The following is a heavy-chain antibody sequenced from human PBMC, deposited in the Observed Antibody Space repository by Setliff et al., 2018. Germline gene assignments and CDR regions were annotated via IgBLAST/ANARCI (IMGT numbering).Heavy chain of an antibody. J-gene: IGHJ3*02. CDR1: GFTFSSYS. CDR3: ARGGAHAFDI. D-gene: IGHD1-26*01. Sequence: GGSLRLSCAASGFTFSSYSMNWVRRAPGKGLEWVSSISSSSSYIYYADSVKGRFTISRDNAKNTLYLQMNSLRVEDTAVYYCARGGAHAFDIWGQGTMVTVSS. CDR2: ISSSSSYI. V-gene: IGHV3-21*01.